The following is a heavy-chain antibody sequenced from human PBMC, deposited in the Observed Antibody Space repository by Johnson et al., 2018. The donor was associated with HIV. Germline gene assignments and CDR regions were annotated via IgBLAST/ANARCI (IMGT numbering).Heavy chain of an antibody. V-gene: IGHV3-30*04. J-gene: IGHJ3*01. Sequence: QVQLVESGGGLVQPGGSLRLSCTSALSFSGYAMHWVRQAPGKGLEWVAVVSYDSSNKYYADSVKGRFTISRDNSKNTVFLQMDSLRGEDTAVYYCARDPGNGGRPFDAFDVWGQGTMVTVSS. D-gene: IGHD4-23*01. CDR3: ARDPGNGGRPFDAFDV. CDR2: VSYDSSNK. CDR1: ALSFSGYA.